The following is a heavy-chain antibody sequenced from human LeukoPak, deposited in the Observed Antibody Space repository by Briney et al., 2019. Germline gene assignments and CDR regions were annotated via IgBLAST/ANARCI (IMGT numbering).Heavy chain of an antibody. D-gene: IGHD5-24*01. V-gene: IGHV3-23*01. CDR2: ISGSGGST. CDR3: ASQRWLHAMTVMDY. CDR1: GFTFSSYA. J-gene: IGHJ4*02. Sequence: GGSLRLSRAASGFTFSSYAMSWVRQAPGKGLEWVSAISGSGGSTYYADSVKGRFTISRDNSKNTLYLQMNSLRAEDTAVYYCASQRWLHAMTVMDYWGQGTLVTVSS.